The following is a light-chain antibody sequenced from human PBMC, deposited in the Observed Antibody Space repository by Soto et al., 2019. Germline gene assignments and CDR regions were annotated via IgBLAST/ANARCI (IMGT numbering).Light chain of an antibody. Sequence: EIVLTQSPDTLSLSPGERAPLSCRASRTVIRNNLARHQQKPGQTPRLLVYGASNRATGIPDRFSGSGSGTDFTLTISRLEPDDFAVYYCQQHGTSPITFGQGTRLEIK. CDR3: QQHGTSPIT. V-gene: IGKV3-20*01. CDR2: GAS. J-gene: IGKJ5*01. CDR1: RTVIRNN.